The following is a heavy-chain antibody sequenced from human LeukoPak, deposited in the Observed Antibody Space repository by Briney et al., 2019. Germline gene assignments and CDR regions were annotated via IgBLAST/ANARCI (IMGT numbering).Heavy chain of an antibody. CDR3: TRRGSGNGGTYAGMDV. D-gene: IGHD1-26*01. J-gene: IGHJ6*02. Sequence: SETLSLTCTVAGGSISSDVHYWDWIRQAPGKGLEWIGCLLYNGNTWYNPSLESRVTISVDTSENRFSLRVTSVNAADTAHYFCTRRGSGNGGTYAGMDVWGPGTSVTVSS. CDR2: LLYNGNT. CDR1: GGSISSDVHY. V-gene: IGHV4-39*01.